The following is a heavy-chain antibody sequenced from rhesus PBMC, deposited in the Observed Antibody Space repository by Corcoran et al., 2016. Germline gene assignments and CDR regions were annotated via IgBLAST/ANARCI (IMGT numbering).Heavy chain of an antibody. D-gene: IGHD6-43*01. CDR1: GGSISDRYR. CDR3: ARDKAAARNFDY. V-gene: IGHV4S10*01. Sequence: QVQLQESGPGVVKPSETLSLTCAVSGGSISDRYRWSWIRQPPGKGQEWIGYIYGSRTSTNYNPSLKSRVTISKDTSKNQFSLKLSSVTAADTAVYYCARDKAAARNFDYWGQGVLVTVSS. CDR2: IYGSRTST. J-gene: IGHJ4*01.